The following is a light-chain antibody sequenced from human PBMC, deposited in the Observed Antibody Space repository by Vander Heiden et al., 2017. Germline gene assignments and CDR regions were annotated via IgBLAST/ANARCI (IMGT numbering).Light chain of an antibody. CDR2: END. CDR1: SSNIGSDY. V-gene: IGLV1-51*02. CDR3: GAWDSSLNNWL. Sequence: QPVLTQPPSVSAAPGQKVTISCTGSSSNIGSDYVSWYQQIPGTAPKLIIYENDKRHTGMPDRFSGSKSGTSATLDITGLQTGDEADYYYGAWDSSLNNWLFGGGTKLTVL. J-gene: IGLJ3*02.